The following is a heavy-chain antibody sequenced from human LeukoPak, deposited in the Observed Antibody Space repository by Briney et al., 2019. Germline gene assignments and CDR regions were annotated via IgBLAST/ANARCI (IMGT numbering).Heavy chain of an antibody. J-gene: IGHJ6*03. CDR1: GFTFSSYG. Sequence: PGRSLRLSCAASGFTFSSYGMHWVRQAPGKGLEWVAVISYDGSNKYYADSVKGRFTISRDNSKNTLYLQMNSLRAEDTAVYYCAKDAHFILGIAVAGPGEDLKGDYYMDVWGKGTTVTVSS. CDR3: AKDAHFILGIAVAGPGEDLKGDYYMDV. CDR2: ISYDGSNK. D-gene: IGHD6-19*01. V-gene: IGHV3-30*18.